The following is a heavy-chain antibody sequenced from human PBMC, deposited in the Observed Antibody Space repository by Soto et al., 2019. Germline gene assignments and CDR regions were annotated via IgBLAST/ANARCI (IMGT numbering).Heavy chain of an antibody. CDR3: ARAQPFWTGYYRRPYYFNY. D-gene: IGHD3-3*01. J-gene: IGHJ4*02. CDR2: LYYSGST. V-gene: IGHV4-61*01. Sequence: SETLSLTCTVSGGSVSSGSYYWSWIRQPPGKGLDYIGYLYYSGSTNYNPSLKSRVTISVDTPKNQFSLKLTSVNAADTAIYYIARAQPFWTGYYRRPYYFNYWGQRNLGTVAS. CDR1: GGSVSSGSYY.